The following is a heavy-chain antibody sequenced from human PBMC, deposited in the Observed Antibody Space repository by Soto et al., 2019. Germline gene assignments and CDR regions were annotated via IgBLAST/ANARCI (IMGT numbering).Heavy chain of an antibody. CDR1: VDTFNNYA. CDR3: AREVTVASYSFDF. Sequence: QVQLVQSGAEVKRPGSSVKVSCKASVDTFNNYALSWVRQAPGQGLEWMGGIIPIFNSANYAQKFQGRVTINADDPTSTAYMELRSLRPDDTAVYYCAREVTVASYSFDFWGQGPLVTVSS. D-gene: IGHD5-12*01. CDR2: IIPIFNSA. V-gene: IGHV1-69*01. J-gene: IGHJ4*02.